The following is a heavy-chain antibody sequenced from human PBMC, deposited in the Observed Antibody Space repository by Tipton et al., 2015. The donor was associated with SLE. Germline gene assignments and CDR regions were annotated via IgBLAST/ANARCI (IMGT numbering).Heavy chain of an antibody. D-gene: IGHD3-16*01. CDR1: GGSFGGYY. CDR3: ATQGYYDSSFDY. CDR2: INHGGST. V-gene: IGHV4-34*01. J-gene: IGHJ4*02. Sequence: TLSLTCSIYGGSFGGYYWSWIRQPPGKGLEWIGEINHGGSTNYNPSLKSRVTISVDTSKNQFSLKLSSVTAAGTAVYYCATQGYYDSSFDYWGQGTLVTVSS.